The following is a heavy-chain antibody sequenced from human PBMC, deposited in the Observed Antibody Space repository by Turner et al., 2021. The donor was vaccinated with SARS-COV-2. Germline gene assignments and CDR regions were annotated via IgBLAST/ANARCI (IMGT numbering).Heavy chain of an antibody. CDR2: IKTDGSSK. J-gene: IGHJ5*01. D-gene: IGHD1-1*01. Sequence: EVQLVESGGCLVQSGGSLRLFCAGSGFTFSDYWMGWVRQAPGKGLEWVANIKTDGSSKYYVDSVKDRFTTSRDNAKNSLYLQMYSLRAEDTAVYYCVRHGSWNFDSWGQGTLVTVSS. CDR1: GFTFSDYW. CDR3: VRHGSWNFDS. V-gene: IGHV3-7*01.